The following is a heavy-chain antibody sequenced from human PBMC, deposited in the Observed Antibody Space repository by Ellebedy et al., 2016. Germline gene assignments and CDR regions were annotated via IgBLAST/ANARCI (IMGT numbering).Heavy chain of an antibody. CDR1: GGSISSSSYY. Sequence: SETLSLTXTVSGGSISSSSYYWGWIRQPPGKGLEWIGSIYYSGSTYYNPSLKSRVTISVDRSKNQFSLKLSSVTAADTAVYYCARGAPYGSGSYLFDYWGQGTLVTVSS. V-gene: IGHV4-39*07. CDR2: IYYSGST. CDR3: ARGAPYGSGSYLFDY. D-gene: IGHD3-10*01. J-gene: IGHJ4*02.